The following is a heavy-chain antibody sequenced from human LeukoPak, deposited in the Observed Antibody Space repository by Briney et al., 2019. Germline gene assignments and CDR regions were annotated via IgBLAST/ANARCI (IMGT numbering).Heavy chain of an antibody. D-gene: IGHD3-10*01. J-gene: IGHJ4*02. CDR2: ISAYNGNT. Sequence: GASGKVSCKAFGYTFTSYGISWVRQAPGQWLEWMGWISAYNGNTNYAQTLQGRVTMTTDTSTSTAYMELRSLRSDDTAVYYCARGCEDTYYYGSGSYCADYWGQGTLVTVSS. CDR3: ARGCEDTYYYGSGSYCADY. CDR1: GYTFTSYG. V-gene: IGHV1-18*01.